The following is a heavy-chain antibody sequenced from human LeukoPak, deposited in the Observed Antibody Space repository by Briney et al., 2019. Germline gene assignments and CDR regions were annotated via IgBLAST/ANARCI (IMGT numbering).Heavy chain of an antibody. CDR1: GFIVSSNF. CDR3: ATEVIPPDYFDY. J-gene: IGHJ4*02. D-gene: IGHD1-14*01. CDR2: IYSGGDT. V-gene: IGHV3-66*01. Sequence: PGGSLRLSCAASGFIVSSNFMSWVRQAPGKGLEWVSVIYSGGDTYYADSVKGRFTISRDNSKNTLYLQMNSLRVEDTAVYYCATEVIPPDYFDYWGQGTLVTVSS.